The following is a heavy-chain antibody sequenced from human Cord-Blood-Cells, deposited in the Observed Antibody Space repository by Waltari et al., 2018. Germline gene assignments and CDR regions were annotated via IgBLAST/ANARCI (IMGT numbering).Heavy chain of an antibody. D-gene: IGHD5-12*01. CDR2: INHSGST. CDR1: GGSFSGYY. Sequence: VQLQQWGAGLLKPSETLSLTCAVYGGSFSGYYWSWLRQPPGKGLEWMGEINHSGSTNYNPSLKSRVTISVDTSKNQFSLKLSSVTAADTVVYYCARGIVATIVSLYYYYYMDVWGKGTTVTVSS. V-gene: IGHV4-34*01. CDR3: ARGIVATIVSLYYYYYMDV. J-gene: IGHJ6*03.